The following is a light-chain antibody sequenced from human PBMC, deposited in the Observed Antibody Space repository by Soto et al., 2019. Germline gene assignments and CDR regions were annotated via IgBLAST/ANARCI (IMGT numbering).Light chain of an antibody. CDR1: QSITDR. CDR2: KAS. CDR3: QYWDDYSWT. V-gene: IGKV1-5*03. J-gene: IGKJ1*01. Sequence: DIQMTQSPSTLSASVGDRVTITCRASQSITDRLAWYQQKSGKAPKFLIYKASNLEGGVPSRFSGSGSGTEFTLTISSVQPDDFATYYCQYWDDYSWTFGQGTKVEIK.